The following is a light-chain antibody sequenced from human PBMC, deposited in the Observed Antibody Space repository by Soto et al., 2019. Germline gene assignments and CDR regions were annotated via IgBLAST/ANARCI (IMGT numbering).Light chain of an antibody. Sequence: QSALTQPRSVSGSPGQSVTISCTGTSSDVGGYNYVSWYQQHPGKAPKLMIYDVSKRPSGVPDRFSGSKSGNTASVAISGLQAEYEADYYCCSYAGNYTLLFGGGTKLTVL. CDR1: SSDVGGYNY. CDR2: DVS. CDR3: CSYAGNYTLL. V-gene: IGLV2-11*01. J-gene: IGLJ2*01.